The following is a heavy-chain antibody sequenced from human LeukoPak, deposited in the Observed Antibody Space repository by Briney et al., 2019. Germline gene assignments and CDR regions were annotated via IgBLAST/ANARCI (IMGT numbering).Heavy chain of an antibody. V-gene: IGHV3-7*01. CDR1: GFTFSSYW. CDR2: IKQDGTEQ. D-gene: IGHD4-17*01. J-gene: IGHJ4*02. Sequence: GGSLRLSCAASGFTFSSYWMSWVRQAPGKGLEWLANIKQDGTEQNYLNSVKGRFTISRDNAKNSLYLQMNSLRAEDTAVYYCARFDGDYDYWGQGTLVTVSS. CDR3: ARFDGDYDY.